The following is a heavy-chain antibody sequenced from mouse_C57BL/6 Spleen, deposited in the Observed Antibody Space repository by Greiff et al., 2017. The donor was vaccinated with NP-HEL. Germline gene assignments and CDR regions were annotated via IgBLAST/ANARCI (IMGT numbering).Heavy chain of an antibody. CDR3: ARRGYYGNYDYAMDY. CDR2: IFPGSGST. V-gene: IGHV1-75*01. J-gene: IGHJ4*01. D-gene: IGHD2-1*01. Sequence: VQLQQSGPELVKPGASVKISCKASGYTFTDYYINWLKQRPGQGLEWIGWIFPGSGSTYYNEKFKGKATLTVDKSSSTAYMLLSSLTSEDSAVYFCARRGYYGNYDYAMDYWGQGTSVTVSS. CDR1: GYTFTDYY.